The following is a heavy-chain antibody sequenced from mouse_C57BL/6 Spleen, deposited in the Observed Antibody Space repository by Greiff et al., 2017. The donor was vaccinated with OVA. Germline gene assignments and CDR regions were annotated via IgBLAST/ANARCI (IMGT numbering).Heavy chain of an antibody. CDR3: ATKVGRGPLYAMDY. CDR2: IYPGSGST. Sequence: QVHVKQPGAELVKPGASVKMSCKASGYTFTSYWITWVKQRPGQGLEWIGDIYPGSGSTNYNEKFKSKATLTVETSSSTAYMQLSSLTSEDSAVYYCATKVGRGPLYAMDYWGQGTSVTVSS. J-gene: IGHJ4*01. V-gene: IGHV1-55*01. D-gene: IGHD1-1*01. CDR1: GYTFTSYW.